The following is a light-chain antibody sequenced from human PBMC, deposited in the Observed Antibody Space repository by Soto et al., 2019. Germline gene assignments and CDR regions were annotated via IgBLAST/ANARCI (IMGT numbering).Light chain of an antibody. CDR1: RNDIGAYEF. CDR3: KSYAGSNTYV. V-gene: IGLV2-8*01. Sequence: QSVLTQPPSASGSPGQSVTISCTGTRNDIGAYEFVSWYQHHPGKAPKLIIYEVVQRPSGVPDRFSGSKSGNTASLTVSGLQAAGEADYYCKSYAGSNTYVFGTGTKVTVL. J-gene: IGLJ1*01. CDR2: EVV.